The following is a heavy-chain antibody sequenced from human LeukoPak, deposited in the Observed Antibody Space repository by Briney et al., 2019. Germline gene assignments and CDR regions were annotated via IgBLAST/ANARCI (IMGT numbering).Heavy chain of an antibody. D-gene: IGHD1-26*01. CDR1: GYTLTELS. CDR3: ATELPRGLLSY. V-gene: IGHV1-24*01. Sequence: ASVKVSCKVSGYTLTELSMHWVRQAPGNGLEWMGGFDFEDGETTYAQKFQGRVTMTEDTSTDTAYMDLRSLRSEDTAVYYCATELPRGLLSYWGQGTLVTVSS. J-gene: IGHJ4*02. CDR2: FDFEDGET.